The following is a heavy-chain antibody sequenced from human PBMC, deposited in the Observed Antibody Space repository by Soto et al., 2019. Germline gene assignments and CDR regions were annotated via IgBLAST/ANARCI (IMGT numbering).Heavy chain of an antibody. Sequence: EVQLVESGGGLVQPGRSLRLSCAASGFTFDDYAIHWVRQAPGKGLEWVSGISWNSGSIGYADSVKGRFTISRDNAKNSLYLQMNSLRAEDTALYYCAKEDSSLEANWFDPWGQGTLVTVSS. CDR1: GFTFDDYA. D-gene: IGHD6-13*01. J-gene: IGHJ5*02. V-gene: IGHV3-9*01. CDR2: ISWNSGSI. CDR3: AKEDSSLEANWFDP.